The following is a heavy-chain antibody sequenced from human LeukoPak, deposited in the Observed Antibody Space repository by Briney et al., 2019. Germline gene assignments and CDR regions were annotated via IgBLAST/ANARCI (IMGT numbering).Heavy chain of an antibody. CDR2: ISGSGGST. CDR1: GFTFSSYA. V-gene: IGHV3-23*01. Sequence: GGSLRLSCAASGFTFSSYAMSWVRQAPGKGLEWVSAISGSGGSTYYADSMKGRFTISRDNSKNTLYLQMNSLRAEDTAVYYCAKVGGGYQLLYDYFDYWGQGTLVTVSS. J-gene: IGHJ4*02. CDR3: AKVGGGYQLLYDYFDY. D-gene: IGHD2-2*02.